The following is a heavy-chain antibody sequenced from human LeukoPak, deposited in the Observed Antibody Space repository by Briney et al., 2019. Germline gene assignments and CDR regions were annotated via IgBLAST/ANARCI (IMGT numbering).Heavy chain of an antibody. D-gene: IGHD4-23*01. J-gene: IGHJ4*02. CDR1: GFTVSSNY. V-gene: IGHV3-30*18. Sequence: PGGSLRLSCAASGFTVSSNYMSWVRQAPGKGLEWVAVISYDGSNKYYADSVKGRFTISRDNSKNTLYLQMNSLRAEDTAVYYCAKDLFVYGGNQFDYWGQGTLVTVSS. CDR2: ISYDGSNK. CDR3: AKDLFVYGGNQFDY.